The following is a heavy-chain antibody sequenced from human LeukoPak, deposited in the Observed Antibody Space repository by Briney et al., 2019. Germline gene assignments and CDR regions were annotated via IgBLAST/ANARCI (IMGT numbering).Heavy chain of an antibody. Sequence: ASVKVSCKASGYTFTGYYMHWVRQAPGQGLEWMGRINPNSGGTNYAQKFQGRVTMTRDTSISTAYMELSRLRSDETPVNYCARAGQQLVFYYYYMDVWGKGTTVTVS. V-gene: IGHV1-2*06. CDR3: ARAGQQLVFYYYYMDV. CDR1: GYTFTGYY. D-gene: IGHD6-13*01. CDR2: INPNSGGT. J-gene: IGHJ6*03.